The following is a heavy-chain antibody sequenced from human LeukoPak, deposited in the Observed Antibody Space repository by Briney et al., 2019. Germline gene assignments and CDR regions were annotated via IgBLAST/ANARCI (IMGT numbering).Heavy chain of an antibody. CDR1: GFTFSSYA. D-gene: IGHD3-22*01. Sequence: GGSLRLSCAASGFTFSSYAMSWVRQAPGKGLEWVSSISGIGGSTYYADSVKGRFTISRDDAKNPLYLQMNSLRPGDTAVYYCAKDLYYHDFDYWGQGTLVTVSS. CDR3: AKDLYYHDFDY. CDR2: ISGIGGST. V-gene: IGHV3-23*01. J-gene: IGHJ4*02.